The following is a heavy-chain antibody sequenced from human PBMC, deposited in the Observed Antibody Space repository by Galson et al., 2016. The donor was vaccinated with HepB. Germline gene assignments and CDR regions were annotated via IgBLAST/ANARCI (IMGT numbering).Heavy chain of an antibody. D-gene: IGHD3-22*01. CDR2: VYYDGRT. Sequence: ETLSLTCTVSGASIRSRSFYWGWIRQPPGKGLEWIGSVYYDGRTSYNPSLQNRVTLSIDTSKNQFSLRLSSVTAADTSVYYCARLLGYDSSDIRGQGTLVIVSS. J-gene: IGHJ4*02. CDR1: GASIRSRSFY. V-gene: IGHV4-39*01. CDR3: ARLLGYDSSDI.